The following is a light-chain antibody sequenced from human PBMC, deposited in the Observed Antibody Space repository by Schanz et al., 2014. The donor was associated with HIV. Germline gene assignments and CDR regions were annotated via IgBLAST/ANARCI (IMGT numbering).Light chain of an antibody. J-gene: IGKJ2*01. V-gene: IGKV3-20*01. CDR1: QSVKSNF. CDR3: QQYGSSPGT. Sequence: EIVMTQSPGTLSLSPGERGTLSCRASQSVKSNFIGWYQQKPGQAPRLLIFGASNRATGIPDRFSGGVSGTDFTLTISRVEPEDFAVYYCQQYGSSPGTFGQGTKLEIK. CDR2: GAS.